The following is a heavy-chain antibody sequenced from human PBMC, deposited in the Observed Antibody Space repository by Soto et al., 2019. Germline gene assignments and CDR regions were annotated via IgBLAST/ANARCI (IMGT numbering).Heavy chain of an antibody. Sequence: QVQLQQWGAGLLKPSETLSLTCAVYGGSFSGYYWSWIRQPPGKGLEWIGEINHSGSTNYNPSLKSRVTISVDTSKHQCSLKLSSVTAADTAVYYCARGGHRGYPFWGQGTLVTVSS. J-gene: IGHJ4*02. V-gene: IGHV4-34*01. D-gene: IGHD5-12*01. CDR2: INHSGST. CDR1: GGSFSGYY. CDR3: ARGGHRGYPF.